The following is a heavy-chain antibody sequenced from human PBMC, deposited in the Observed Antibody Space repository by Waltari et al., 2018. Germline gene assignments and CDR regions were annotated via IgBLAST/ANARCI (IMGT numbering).Heavy chain of an antibody. J-gene: IGHJ3*02. Sequence: QVQLQESGPGLVKPSETLSLTCAVSGYSISSGYYWGWIRQPPGKGLEWIGSIYHSGSTYYNPSLKSRVTISVDTSKNHFSLKLSSVTAADTAVYYCTRSTDDFWSGYYTYDAFDIWGQGTMVTVSS. CDR1: GYSISSGYY. CDR2: IYHSGST. D-gene: IGHD3-3*01. CDR3: TRSTDDFWSGYYTYDAFDI. V-gene: IGHV4-38-2*01.